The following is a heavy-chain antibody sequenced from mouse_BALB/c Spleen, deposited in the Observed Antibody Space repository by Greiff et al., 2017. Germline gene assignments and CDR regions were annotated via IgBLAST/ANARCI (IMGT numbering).Heavy chain of an antibody. CDR1: GYAFSSYW. CDR2: IYPGDGDT. Sequence: QVHVKQSGAELVRPGSSVKISCKASGYAFSSYWMNWVKQRPGQGLEWIGQIYPGDGDTNYNGKFKGKATLTADKSSSTAYMQLSSLTSEDSAVYFCARSTVVATPVYWGQGTTLTVSS. V-gene: IGHV1-80*01. J-gene: IGHJ2*01. CDR3: ARSTVVATPVY. D-gene: IGHD1-1*01.